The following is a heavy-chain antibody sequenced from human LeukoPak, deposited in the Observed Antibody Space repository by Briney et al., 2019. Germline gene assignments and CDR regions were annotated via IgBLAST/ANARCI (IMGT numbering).Heavy chain of an antibody. CDR3: AAAMTEYWYLDL. CDR2: VVNSGSNT. J-gene: IGHJ2*01. D-gene: IGHD2-21*02. CDR1: GFTFSTYA. Sequence: AGGSLRLSCAASGFTFSTYAMSWVRQAPGKGLEWVSGVVNSGSNTYYVDSVKGRFTISRDNSKNMLWLQMNSLRAEDTAVYYCAAAMTEYWYLDLWGRGTLVTVSS. V-gene: IGHV3-23*05.